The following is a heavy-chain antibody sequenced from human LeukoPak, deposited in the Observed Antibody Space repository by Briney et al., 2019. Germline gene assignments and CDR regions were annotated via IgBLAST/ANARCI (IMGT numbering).Heavy chain of an antibody. J-gene: IGHJ4*02. CDR2: IIPIFGTA. D-gene: IGHD3-16*01. CDR3: AREGAPLGLRLGEFYY. CDR1: GGTFISYA. Sequence: GASVKVSCKASGGTFISYAISWVRQAPGQGLEWMGGIIPIFGTANYAQKFQGRVTITADESTSTAYMELSSLRSEDTAVYYCAREGAPLGLRLGEFYYWGQATLVTVSS. V-gene: IGHV1-69*13.